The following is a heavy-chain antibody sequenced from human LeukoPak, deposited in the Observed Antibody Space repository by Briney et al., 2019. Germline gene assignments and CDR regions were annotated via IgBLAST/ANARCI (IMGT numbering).Heavy chain of an antibody. V-gene: IGHV1-18*01. CDR1: GYTFTSYG. CDR3: ARDWIMYCSSTSCANFDY. CDR2: ISAYNGNT. J-gene: IGHJ4*02. Sequence: ASVKVSCTASGYTFTSYGISWVRQAPGQGLEWMGWISAYNGNTNYAQKLQGRVTMTTDTSTSTAYMELRSLRSDDTAVYYCARDWIMYCSSTSCANFDYWGQGTLVTVSS. D-gene: IGHD2-2*01.